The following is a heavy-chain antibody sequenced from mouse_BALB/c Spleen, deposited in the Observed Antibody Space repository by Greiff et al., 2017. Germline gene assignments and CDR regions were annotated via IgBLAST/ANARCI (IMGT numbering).Heavy chain of an antibody. D-gene: IGHD1-1*02. CDR2: ISSGGSYT. CDR1: GFTFSSYA. CDR3: ARENGFAY. J-gene: IGHJ3*01. V-gene: IGHV5-9-3*01. Sequence: EVHLVESGGGLVKPGGSLKLSCAASGFTFSSYAMSWVRQTPEKRLEWVATISSGGSYTYYPDSVKGRFTISRDNAKNTLYLQMSSLRSEDTAMYYCARENGFAYWGQGTLVTVSA.